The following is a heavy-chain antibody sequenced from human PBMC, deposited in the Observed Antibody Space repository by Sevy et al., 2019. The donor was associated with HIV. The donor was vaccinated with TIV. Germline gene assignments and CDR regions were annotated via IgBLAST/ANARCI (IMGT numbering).Heavy chain of an antibody. D-gene: IGHD3-22*01. Sequence: GGCLRLSCAASGFTFSSYEMNWVRQAPGKGLEWVSYITSGGTNSYYGDSVKGRFTISRDNAKNSLYLQMNSLRVEDTAIYYCARSGGAYDTGFDPWGQGALVTVSS. CDR1: GFTFSSYE. CDR2: ITSGGTNS. CDR3: ARSGGAYDTGFDP. V-gene: IGHV3-48*03. J-gene: IGHJ5*02.